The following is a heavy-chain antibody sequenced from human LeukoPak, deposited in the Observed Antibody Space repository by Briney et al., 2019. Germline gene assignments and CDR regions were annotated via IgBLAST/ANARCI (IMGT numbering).Heavy chain of an antibody. J-gene: IGHJ4*02. CDR2: ISSSGSII. D-gene: IGHD2-2*01. CDR1: GFHFHDYY. V-gene: IGHV3-11*01. CDR3: ARDRRSTVDY. Sequence: GGSLRLPRSASGFHFHDYYMSWIRQAPGQGLEWVSYISSSGSIIYYEDSVKGRFTISRDNAKNSLYLQMNSLRAEDTAVYYCARDRRSTVDYWGQGTVVTVSS.